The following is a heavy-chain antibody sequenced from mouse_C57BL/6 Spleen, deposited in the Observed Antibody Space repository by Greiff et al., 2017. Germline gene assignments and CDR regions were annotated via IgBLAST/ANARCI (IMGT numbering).Heavy chain of an antibody. Sequence: VKLMESGPELVKPGASVKISCKASGYAFSSSWMNWVKQRPGKGLEWIGRIYPGDGNTNYNGKFKGKATLTADKSSSTAYMHLSSLTSEDPAVYFCARDDCDGEDYAMDYWGQGTSVTVSS. CDR1: GYAFSSSW. CDR2: IYPGDGNT. D-gene: IGHD2-4*01. J-gene: IGHJ4*01. CDR3: ARDDCDGEDYAMDY. V-gene: IGHV1-82*01.